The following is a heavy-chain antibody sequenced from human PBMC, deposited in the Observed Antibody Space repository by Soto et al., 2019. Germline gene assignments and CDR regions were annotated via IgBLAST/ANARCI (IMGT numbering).Heavy chain of an antibody. CDR3: AKSSLLHAFDY. D-gene: IGHD6-13*01. J-gene: IGHJ4*02. CDR1: GFTYSNYA. V-gene: IGHV3-23*01. CDR2: ITGIVGNT. Sequence: EVQVLESGGGLVQPGGSLRLSCAASGFTYSNYAMSWVRQAPGKGLEWVSTITGIVGNTYYADSVKGRFTISRDNSKNTLFLQMNSLRADDTAMYYCAKSSLLHAFDYWGQGTLVTVSS.